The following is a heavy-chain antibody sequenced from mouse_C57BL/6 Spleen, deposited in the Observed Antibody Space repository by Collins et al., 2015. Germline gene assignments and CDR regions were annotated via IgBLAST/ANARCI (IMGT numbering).Heavy chain of an antibody. V-gene: IGHV1-61*01. Sequence: QVQLQQPGAELVRPGSSVKLSCKASGYTFTSYWMDWVKQRPGQGLEWIGNIYPSDSETHYSQKFKDKATLTVDKSSSTAYMQLSSLTSEDSAVYYCARGGKNYFDYWGQGTTLTVSS. CDR3: ARGGKNYFDY. CDR1: GYTFTSYW. J-gene: IGHJ2*01. CDR2: IYPSDSET.